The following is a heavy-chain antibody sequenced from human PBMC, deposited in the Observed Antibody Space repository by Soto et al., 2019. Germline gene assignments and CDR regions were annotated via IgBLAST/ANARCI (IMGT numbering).Heavy chain of an antibody. D-gene: IGHD3-3*01. J-gene: IGHJ4*02. Sequence: GESLKISCAASGFTFSSYAMSWVRQAPGKGLEWVSAISGSGGSTYYADSVKGRFTISRDNSKNTLYLQMNSLRAEVTAVYYCAKSPYDFWSDFDYWGQGTLVTVSS. CDR2: ISGSGGST. CDR3: AKSPYDFWSDFDY. CDR1: GFTFSSYA. V-gene: IGHV3-23*01.